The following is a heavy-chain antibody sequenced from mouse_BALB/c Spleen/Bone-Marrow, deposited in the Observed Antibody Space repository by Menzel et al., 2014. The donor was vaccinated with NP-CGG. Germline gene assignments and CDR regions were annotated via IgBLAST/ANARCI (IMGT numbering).Heavy chain of an antibody. CDR3: AGDRKDSSGYYYTMDY. CDR2: IRNKANGYTT. Sequence: DVMLVESGGGLVQPGGSLRLSCATSGFTFTDYYMSWVRQSPGKALEWLGFIRNKANGYTTEYSASVKGRFTISRDNSQSIFYLQMNTLRAEDSATYYCAGDRKDSSGYYYTMDYWGQGTSVTVSS. V-gene: IGHV7-3*02. J-gene: IGHJ4*01. CDR1: GFTFTDYY. D-gene: IGHD3-2*01.